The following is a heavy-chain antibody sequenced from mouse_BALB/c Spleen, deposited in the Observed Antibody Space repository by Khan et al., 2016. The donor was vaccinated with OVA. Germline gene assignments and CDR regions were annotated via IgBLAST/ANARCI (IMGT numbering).Heavy chain of an antibody. V-gene: IGHV3-2*02. J-gene: IGHJ2*01. CDR2: ISYSGGT. CDR1: GYSITSGYA. Sequence: EVQLVESGPGLVKPSQSLSLTCTVTGYSITSGYAWNWIRQFPGNKLEWMGYISYSGGTSYNPSLKSRISINRDSSKNQFFLLLNSVTTEDTATYDCARGNYYGYYFDYWGQGTTLTVSS. D-gene: IGHD1-1*01. CDR3: ARGNYYGYYFDY.